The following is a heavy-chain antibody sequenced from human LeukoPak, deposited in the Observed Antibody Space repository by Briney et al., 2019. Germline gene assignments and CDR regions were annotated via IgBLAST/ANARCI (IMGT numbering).Heavy chain of an antibody. V-gene: IGHV3-7*01. CDR3: AKGDGSSWYGY. J-gene: IGHJ4*02. Sequence: PGGSLRLSCAASGFTFSSYWMSWVRQAPGKGLEWVANIKQDGSEKYYVDSVKGRFTISRDNAKNSLYLQMNSLRAEDTAVYYCAKGDGSSWYGYWGQGTLVTVSS. CDR1: GFTFSSYW. CDR2: IKQDGSEK. D-gene: IGHD6-13*01.